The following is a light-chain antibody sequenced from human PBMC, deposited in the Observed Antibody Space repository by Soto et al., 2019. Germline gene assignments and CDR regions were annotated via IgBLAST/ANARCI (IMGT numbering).Light chain of an antibody. CDR2: DVS. CDR3: SSYTSSSTYV. Sequence: QSVLTQPASVSGSPGQSITISCTGTSSDVGGYNYVSWYQQHPGKVPKLMIYDVSNRPSGVSNRFSGSKSGNTASLTISGLQGEDEADYYCSSYTSSSTYVFGTGTKVT. CDR1: SSDVGGYNY. V-gene: IGLV2-14*01. J-gene: IGLJ1*01.